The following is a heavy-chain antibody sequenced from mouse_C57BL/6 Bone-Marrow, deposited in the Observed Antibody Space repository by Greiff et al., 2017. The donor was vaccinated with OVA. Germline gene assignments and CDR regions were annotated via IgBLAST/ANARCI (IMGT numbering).Heavy chain of an antibody. V-gene: IGHV1-55*01. CDR2: IYPGSGST. CDR3: AIPADEYDSSDWGMDV. D-gene: IGHD1-1*01. Sequence: QVQLQQPGAELVKPGASVKMSCKASGYTFTSYWITWVKQRPGQGLEWIGDIYPGSGSTNYNEKFTSKATLTVDTSSSTAYMQLSSLTSEDSEVYYCAIPADEYDSSDWGMDVWGRGTTVTVSS. J-gene: IGHJ1*03. CDR1: GYTFTSYW.